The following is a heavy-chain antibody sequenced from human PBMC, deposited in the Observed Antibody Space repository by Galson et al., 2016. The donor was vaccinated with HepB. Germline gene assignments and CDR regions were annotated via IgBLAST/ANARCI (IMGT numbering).Heavy chain of an antibody. V-gene: IGHV4-30-4*08. D-gene: IGHD3-22*01. CDR1: GDSISSGDFY. CDR3: ARGALDYANSGYFSPDY. J-gene: IGHJ4*02. Sequence: TLSLTCSVSGDSISSGDFYWSWIRQPPGKGLEWIGYIYYRGNTHYNPSLESRLTMSVDTSKNQISLKLSPVTAADTAVYFCARGALDYANSGYFSPDYWGQGTLVTVSS. CDR2: IYYRGNT.